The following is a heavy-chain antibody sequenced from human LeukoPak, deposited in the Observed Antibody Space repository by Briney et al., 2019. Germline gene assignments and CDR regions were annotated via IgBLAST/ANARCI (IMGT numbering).Heavy chain of an antibody. CDR1: GGSFSGYY. J-gene: IGHJ4*02. D-gene: IGHD6-13*01. V-gene: IGHV4-34*01. CDR3: ARGLRAAAGKAIDY. Sequence: TSETLSLTCAVYGGSFSGYYWSWIRQPPGKGLEWIGEINHSGSTNYNPSLKSRVTISVDTSKNQFSLKLSSVTAADTVVYYCARGLRAAAGKAIDYWGQGTLVTVSS. CDR2: INHSGST.